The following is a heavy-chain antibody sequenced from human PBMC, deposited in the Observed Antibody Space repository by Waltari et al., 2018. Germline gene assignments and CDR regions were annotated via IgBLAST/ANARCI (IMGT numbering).Heavy chain of an antibody. CDR3: ARDIPYCSGGVCHPLNWFDP. CDR1: GFTISEDA. J-gene: IGHJ5*02. Sequence: QVHLVESGGGVVQPGTSLRLSCEASGFTISEDAVHWVRQAPGKGLEWLAVISRDGENEHYTDSVKGRFTFSRDISNNTLYLQMNSLRMEDTAKYYCARDIPYCSGGVCHPLNWFDPWGQGTLVIVSS. V-gene: IGHV3-30*10. CDR2: ISRDGENE. D-gene: IGHD2-8*02.